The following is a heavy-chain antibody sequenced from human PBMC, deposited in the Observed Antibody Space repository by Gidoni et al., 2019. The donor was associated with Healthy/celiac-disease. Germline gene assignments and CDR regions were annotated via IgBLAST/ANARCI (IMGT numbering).Heavy chain of an antibody. CDR1: GYTFTSYY. CDR2: INPSGGST. D-gene: IGHD2-15*01. Sequence: QVQLVQSGAEVKKPGASVKVSCKASGYTFTSYYMHWVRQAPGQGLEWMGIINPSGGSTSYAQKFQGRVTMTRDTSTSTVYMELSSLRSEDTAVYYCARGIVVVVAATPRVDGWFDPWGQGTLVTVSS. CDR3: ARGIVVVVAATPRVDGWFDP. V-gene: IGHV1-46*01. J-gene: IGHJ5*02.